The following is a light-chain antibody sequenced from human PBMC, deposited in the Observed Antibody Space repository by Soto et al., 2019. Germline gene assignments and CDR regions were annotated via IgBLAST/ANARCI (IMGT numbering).Light chain of an antibody. CDR3: QQYENLPIT. J-gene: IGKJ5*01. Sequence: IQMTQSPSSLSASVGDRVTITCQASHDIGNYLNWYQQKPGKAPKLLIYDASNLESGVPSRFSGSGSGTDFTFTISSLQPEDIATYYCQQYENLPITFGQGTRLEIK. CDR2: DAS. CDR1: HDIGNY. V-gene: IGKV1-33*01.